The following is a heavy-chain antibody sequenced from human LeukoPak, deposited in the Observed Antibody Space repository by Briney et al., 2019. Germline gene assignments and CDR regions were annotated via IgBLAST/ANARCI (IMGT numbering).Heavy chain of an antibody. CDR1: GFAVSSNY. J-gene: IGHJ4*02. Sequence: GGSLRLSCAASGFAVSSNYMSWVRQAPGKGLEWLSVIYSGGSTDYADSVKGRFTISRDNSKNTLYLQMNSLRGEDTGGYYCARGKGYPQVNSDYWGQGTLVNVSS. CDR3: ARGKGYPQVNSDY. D-gene: IGHD5-12*01. CDR2: IYSGGST. V-gene: IGHV3-66*02.